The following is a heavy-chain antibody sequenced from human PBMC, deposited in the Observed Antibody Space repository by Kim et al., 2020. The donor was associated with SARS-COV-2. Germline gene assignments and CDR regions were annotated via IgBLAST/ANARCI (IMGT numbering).Heavy chain of an antibody. CDR3: ARGFPSRGRGYSYGTIRDDYYYGRDG. CDR1: GFTFSSYS. V-gene: IGHV3-21*01. CDR2: ISSSSSYI. Sequence: GGSLRLSCAASGFTFSSYSMNWVRQAPGKGLEWVSSISSSSSYIYYADSVKGRFTISRDNAKNSLYLQMNSLRAEDTAVYYCARGFPSRGRGYSYGTIRDDYYYGRDGWGQGTTVTVSS. J-gene: IGHJ6*02. D-gene: IGHD5-18*01.